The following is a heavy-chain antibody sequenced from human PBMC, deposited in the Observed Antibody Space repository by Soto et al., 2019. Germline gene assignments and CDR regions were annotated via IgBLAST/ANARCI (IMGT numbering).Heavy chain of an antibody. CDR3: GRGDLKFGQLLPTPLTY. CDR2: IYYSGST. D-gene: IGHD3-10*01. Sequence: SETLSLTCAVYGESCSGHIWTWIRQTPGKGLEWIGYIYYSGSTNYNPSLKSRVTISVDTAKNHFSLKLSSVTAADTAVYFCGRGDLKFGQLLPTPLTYWGRGTLVTVSS. J-gene: IGHJ4*02. V-gene: IGHV4-59*11. CDR1: GESCSGHI.